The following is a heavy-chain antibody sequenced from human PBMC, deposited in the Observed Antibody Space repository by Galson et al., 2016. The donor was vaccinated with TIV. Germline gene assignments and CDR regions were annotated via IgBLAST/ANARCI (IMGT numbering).Heavy chain of an antibody. CDR1: GYSFLSFD. J-gene: IGHJ6*02. Sequence: SVKVSCKASGYSFLSFDINWVRQAAGQGLEWMGWMNPHSGSTVSAQKFQGRVTMTRNLSISTAYMELSSLTSEATAIYYCARPSYGSAYYGLDVWGQGTTVTVSS. CDR3: ARPSYGSAYYGLDV. V-gene: IGHV1-8*01. D-gene: IGHD4-17*01. CDR2: MNPHSGST.